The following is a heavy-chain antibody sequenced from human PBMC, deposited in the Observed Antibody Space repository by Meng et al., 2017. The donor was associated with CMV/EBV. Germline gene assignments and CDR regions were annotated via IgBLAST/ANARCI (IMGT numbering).Heavy chain of an antibody. CDR2: ISGSGGST. V-gene: IGHV3-23*01. Sequence: GESLKISCAASGFTFSSYAMSWVRQAPGKGLEWVSAISGSGGSTYYADSVKGRFTISRDNSKNTLYLQMNSLRAEDTAVYYCARAYCSSTSCYNFDYWGQGTLVTVPQ. J-gene: IGHJ4*02. CDR1: GFTFSSYA. CDR3: ARAYCSSTSCYNFDY. D-gene: IGHD2-2*02.